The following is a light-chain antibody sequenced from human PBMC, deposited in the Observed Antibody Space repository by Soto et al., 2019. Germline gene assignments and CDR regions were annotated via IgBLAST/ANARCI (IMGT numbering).Light chain of an antibody. CDR3: QQYDTYWT. Sequence: DIQLTQSPFFLSASVGDRVTITCRASQGIRSYLAWYQQRPGKAPELLIYGASTLRTGVASRFSGSGSGTEFTLTISSLQPEDFATYFCQQYDTYWTFRQGTKVE. CDR1: QGIRSY. CDR2: GAS. J-gene: IGKJ1*01. V-gene: IGKV1-9*01.